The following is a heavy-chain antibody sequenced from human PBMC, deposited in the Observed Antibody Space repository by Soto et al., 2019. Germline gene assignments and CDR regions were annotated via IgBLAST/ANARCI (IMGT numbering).Heavy chain of an antibody. CDR2: ISSSSSTI. J-gene: IGHJ4*02. Sequence: GGSLRLSCAASGFTFSSYSMNWVRQAPGKGLEWVSYISSSSSTIYYADSVKGRFTISRDNAKNSLYLQMNSLRAEDTAVYYCASAYSGYDPHPYYFDYWGQGTLVTVSS. CDR3: ASAYSGYDPHPYYFDY. D-gene: IGHD5-12*01. V-gene: IGHV3-48*01. CDR1: GFTFSSYS.